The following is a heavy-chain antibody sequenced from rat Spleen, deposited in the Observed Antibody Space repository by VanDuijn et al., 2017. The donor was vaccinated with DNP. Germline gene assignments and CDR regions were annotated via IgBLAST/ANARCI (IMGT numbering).Heavy chain of an antibody. CDR1: GFIFSNYW. CDR2: ISYYGSST. CDR3: ARHRTIMPYYYAMDA. V-gene: IGHV5-31*01. D-gene: IGHD1-12*01. Sequence: EVQLVESGGGPVQPGRSLKISCIASGFIFSNYWMTWIRQAPGKGLEWVATISYYGSSTYYRNSVKGRFIISKDNAQSTLYLQMDSLRSEDTATYYCARHRTIMPYYYAMDAWGQGASVTVSS. J-gene: IGHJ4*01.